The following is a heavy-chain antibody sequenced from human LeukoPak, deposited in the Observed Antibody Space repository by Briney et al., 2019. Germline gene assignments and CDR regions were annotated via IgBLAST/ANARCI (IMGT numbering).Heavy chain of an antibody. CDR2: ISSSSSYI. Sequence: GGSLRLSCAASGFTFSSYSMNWVRQAPGKGLEWVSSISSSSSYIYYADSVKGRFTISRDNAKNSLYLQLNSLRAEDTAVYYCARDYAWDSYGLVLDSWGQGALVTVSS. J-gene: IGHJ4*02. CDR3: ARDYAWDSYGLVLDS. V-gene: IGHV3-21*04. CDR1: GFTFSSYS. D-gene: IGHD3-16*02.